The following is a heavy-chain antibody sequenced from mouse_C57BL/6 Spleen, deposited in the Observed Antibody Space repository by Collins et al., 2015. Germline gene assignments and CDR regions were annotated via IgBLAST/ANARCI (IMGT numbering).Heavy chain of an antibody. CDR2: IYPRSGNT. Sequence: VKLSCKASGYTFTNYGISWVKQRTGQGLEWIGEIYPRSGNTYYNEKFKGKATLTADKSSSTAYMELRSLTSEDSAVYFCASMTYYYAMDYWGQGTSVTVSS. V-gene: IGHV1-81*01. J-gene: IGHJ4*01. D-gene: IGHD2-3*01. CDR1: GYTFTNYG. CDR3: ASMTYYYAMDY.